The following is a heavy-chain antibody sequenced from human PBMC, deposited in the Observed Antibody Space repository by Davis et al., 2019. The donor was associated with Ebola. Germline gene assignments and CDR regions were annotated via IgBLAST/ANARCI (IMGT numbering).Heavy chain of an antibody. J-gene: IGHJ4*02. Sequence: GESLKISCVASGFTFSSYAMSWVRQAPGKGLEWVALIYSGGSTNYADSVKGRFTVSRHNSKNTLYLQMNSLRAEDTAVYYCVSLLHWGQGARVTVSS. CDR1: GFTFSSYA. V-gene: IGHV3-53*04. CDR2: IYSGGST. CDR3: VSLLH.